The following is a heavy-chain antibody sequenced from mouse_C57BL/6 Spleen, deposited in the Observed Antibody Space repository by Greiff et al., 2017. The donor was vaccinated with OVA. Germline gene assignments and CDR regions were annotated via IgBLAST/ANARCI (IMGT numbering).Heavy chain of an antibody. J-gene: IGHJ1*03. V-gene: IGHV1-82*01. Sequence: QVQLQQSGPELVKPGASVKISCKASGYAFSRSWMNWVKQRPGKGLEWLGRLYPGDGDTNYNGKFKGKATLTADKSSSTAYMQLSSLTSEDSAVYFCARPDYGSSSYWYFDVGGTGTTVTVSS. CDR3: ARPDYGSSSYWYFDV. CDR2: LYPGDGDT. CDR1: GYAFSRSW. D-gene: IGHD1-1*01.